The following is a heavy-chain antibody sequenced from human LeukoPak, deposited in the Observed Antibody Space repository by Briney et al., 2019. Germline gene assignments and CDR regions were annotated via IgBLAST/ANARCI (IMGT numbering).Heavy chain of an antibody. CDR1: GFTFSSYW. D-gene: IGHD3-22*01. CDR3: ARDAYDSSGYHGARADYFDY. V-gene: IGHV3-7*01. Sequence: GGSLRLSCAASGFTFSSYWMSWVRQAPGKGLEWVANIKQDGSEKYYVDSVKGRFTISRDNAKNSLYLQMNSLRAEDTAVYYCARDAYDSSGYHGARADYFDYWGQGTLVTVSS. CDR2: IKQDGSEK. J-gene: IGHJ4*02.